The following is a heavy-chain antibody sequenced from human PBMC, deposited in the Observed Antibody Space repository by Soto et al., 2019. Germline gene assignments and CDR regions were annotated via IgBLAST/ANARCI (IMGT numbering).Heavy chain of an antibody. D-gene: IGHD6-13*01. CDR3: AREHSSSWRFDY. CDR1: GYTFTSYD. Sequence: QVQLVQSGAEVKKPGASVKVSCKASGYTFTSYDINWVRQATGQGLEWMGWMNPNSGNTGYAQKFQGRVTMTRNTSISTASMELSSLRSEETAVYYCAREHSSSWRFDYWGQGTLVTVSS. V-gene: IGHV1-8*01. CDR2: MNPNSGNT. J-gene: IGHJ4*02.